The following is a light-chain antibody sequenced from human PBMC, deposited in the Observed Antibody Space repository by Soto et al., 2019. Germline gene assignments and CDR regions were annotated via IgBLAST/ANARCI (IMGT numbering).Light chain of an antibody. J-gene: IGKJ1*01. Sequence: IPLTQCASSLSASTGDSVTIACRASQGIXSALAWYQPKPGKVPKLLXYHASTLQSGVPSRLSGSVSGTDFTLTISSLQPEYFATYFCLQDFSYYWAFGQGTKVDIK. CDR1: QGIXSA. V-gene: IGKV1-6*01. CDR2: HAS. CDR3: LQDFSYYWA.